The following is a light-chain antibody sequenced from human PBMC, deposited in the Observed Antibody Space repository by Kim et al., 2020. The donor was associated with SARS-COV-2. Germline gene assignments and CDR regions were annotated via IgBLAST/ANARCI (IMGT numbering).Light chain of an antibody. Sequence: SVPPGQTASITCSGDKLGDKYACWYQQKPGQSPVLVIYQDSKRPSGSPERFSGSNSGNTATLTISGTQAMDEADYYCQAWDSSTVVFGGGTKLTVL. V-gene: IGLV3-1*01. CDR2: QDS. CDR3: QAWDSSTVV. CDR1: KLGDKY. J-gene: IGLJ2*01.